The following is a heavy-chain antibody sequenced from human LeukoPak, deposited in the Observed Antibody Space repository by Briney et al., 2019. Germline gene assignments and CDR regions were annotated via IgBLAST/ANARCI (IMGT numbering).Heavy chain of an antibody. CDR2: INHSGST. CDR3: ARESVITYYYDSSGYYPPGYFQH. V-gene: IGHV4-34*01. CDR1: GGSFSGYY. Sequence: SETLSLTCAVYGGSFSGYYWSWIRQPPGKGLEWIGEINHSGSTNYNPSLKSRVTISVDTSKNQFSLKLSSVTAADTAVYYCARESVITYYYDSSGYYPPGYFQHWGQGTLVTVSS. J-gene: IGHJ1*01. D-gene: IGHD3-22*01.